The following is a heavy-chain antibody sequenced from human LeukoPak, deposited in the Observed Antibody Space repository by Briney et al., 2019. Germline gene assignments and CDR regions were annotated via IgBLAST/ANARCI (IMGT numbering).Heavy chain of an antibody. D-gene: IGHD3-22*01. V-gene: IGHV3-74*01. CDR1: GFSFSDYW. CDR2: ISTAGNST. J-gene: IGHJ3*02. CDR3: AREGSYDSSGSLGAFDI. Sequence: GESLRLSCAASGFSFSDYWMHWVRQGPGKGLMWVSRISTAGNSTIYADSVEGRFTISGDNAKNTVYLQMNNLRAEDTAVYFCAREGSYDSSGSLGAFDIWGRGTVVTVSP.